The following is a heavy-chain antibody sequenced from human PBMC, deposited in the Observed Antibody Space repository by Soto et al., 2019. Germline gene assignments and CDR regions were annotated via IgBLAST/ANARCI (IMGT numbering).Heavy chain of an antibody. CDR1: GFTFSSYG. V-gene: IGHV3-30*18. CDR3: AKDHNYDFWSGYSYYGMDV. D-gene: IGHD3-3*01. CDR2: ISYDGSNK. Sequence: GGPLRLSCAASGFTFSSYGMHWVRQAPGKGLEWVAVISYDGSNKYYADSVKGRFTISRDNSKNTLYLQMNSLRAEDTAVYYCAKDHNYDFWSGYSYYGMDVWGQGTTVTVSS. J-gene: IGHJ6*02.